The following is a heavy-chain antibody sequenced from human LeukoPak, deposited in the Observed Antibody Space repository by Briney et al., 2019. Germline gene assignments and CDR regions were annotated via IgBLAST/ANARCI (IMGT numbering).Heavy chain of an antibody. D-gene: IGHD6-13*01. CDR2: IYYSGST. J-gene: IGHJ2*01. Sequence: SETLSLTCTVSGGSISSYYWSWIRQPPGKGLEWIGYIYYSGSTNYNPSLKSRVTISVDTSKNQFSLKLSSVTAADTAVYYCARSGYSSSWYSRSGWYFDLWGRGTLVTVSS. CDR3: ARSGYSSSWYSRSGWYFDL. V-gene: IGHV4-59*01. CDR1: GGSISSYY.